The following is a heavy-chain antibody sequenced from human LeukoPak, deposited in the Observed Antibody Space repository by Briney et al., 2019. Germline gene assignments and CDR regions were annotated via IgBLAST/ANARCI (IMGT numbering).Heavy chain of an antibody. Sequence: GGSLRLSCAASGFTFSSYGMHWVRQAPGKGLEWVAVISYDGSNKYYADSVKGRFTISRDNAKNSLYLQMNSLRAEDTAVYYRAKVVSPFLQLLDLWGKGTTVTVSS. CDR3: AKVVSPFLQLLDL. J-gene: IGHJ6*04. V-gene: IGHV3-30*18. CDR2: ISYDGSNK. D-gene: IGHD4-23*01. CDR1: GFTFSSYG.